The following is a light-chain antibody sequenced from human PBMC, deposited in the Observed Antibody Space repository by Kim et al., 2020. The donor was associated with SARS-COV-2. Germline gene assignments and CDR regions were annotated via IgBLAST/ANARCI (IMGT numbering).Light chain of an antibody. V-gene: IGLV2-14*03. CDR1: SSDIGGYKY. J-gene: IGLJ1*01. CDR2: DVT. CDR3: SSFTGRTTYV. Sequence: GQSIPISCTGTSSDIGGYKYVSWYQQHPGKAPKLVIYDVTNRPSGVSNRFSGSRSGNTASLTISGLQAEDEADYYCSSFTGRTTYVFGTGTKVTVL.